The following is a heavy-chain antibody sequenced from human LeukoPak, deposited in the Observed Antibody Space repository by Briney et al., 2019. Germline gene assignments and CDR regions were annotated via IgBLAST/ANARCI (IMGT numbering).Heavy chain of an antibody. J-gene: IGHJ4*02. CDR3: AASIAARRYYFDY. V-gene: IGHV4-34*01. Sequence: SETLSLTCAVYGGSFSGYYWSWLRQPPGKGLEWIGGINHSGSTNYNPSLKSRVTISVDTSKNQFSLKLSSVTAADTAVYYCAASIAARRYYFDYWGQGTLVTVSS. CDR1: GGSFSGYY. D-gene: IGHD6-6*01. CDR2: INHSGST.